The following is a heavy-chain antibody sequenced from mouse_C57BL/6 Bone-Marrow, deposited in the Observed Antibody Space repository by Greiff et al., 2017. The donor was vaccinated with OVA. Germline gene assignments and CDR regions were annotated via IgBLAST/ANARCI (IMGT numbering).Heavy chain of an antibody. CDR2: IYPGNSDT. V-gene: IGHV1-5*01. D-gene: IGHD2-3*01. CDR1: GYTFTSYW. J-gene: IGHJ4*01. CDR3: TRLLPSYYAMDY. Sequence: EVQRVESGPVLARPGASVKMSCKTSGYTFTSYWMHWVKQRPGQGLEWIGAIYPGNSDTSYNQKFKGKAKLTAVTSASTAYMELSSLTNEDSAVYYCTRLLPSYYAMDYWGQGTSVTVSS.